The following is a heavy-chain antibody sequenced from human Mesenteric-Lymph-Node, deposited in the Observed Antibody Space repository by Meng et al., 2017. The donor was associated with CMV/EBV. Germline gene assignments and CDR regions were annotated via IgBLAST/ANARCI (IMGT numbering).Heavy chain of an antibody. V-gene: IGHV3-23*01. Sequence: SGFTFSSYARNWVRQAPGKGLEWVSAISDNGYDTYYADSVKGRFTFSRDNSKNTLYLQMNSLRAEDTAVYYCAKLTTGSYYGCLDYWGQGTLVTVSS. CDR2: ISDNGYDT. CDR1: GFTFSSYA. CDR3: AKLTTGSYYGCLDY. J-gene: IGHJ4*02. D-gene: IGHD1-26*01.